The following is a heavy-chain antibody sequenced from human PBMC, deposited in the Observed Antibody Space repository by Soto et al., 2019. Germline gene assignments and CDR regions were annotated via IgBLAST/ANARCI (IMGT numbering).Heavy chain of an antibody. CDR3: ASRPYYDYVWGSKYYFDY. D-gene: IGHD3-16*01. Sequence: SVKVSCKASGGTFGSYAISWVRQAPGQGLEWMGGIIPIFGTANYAQKFQGRVTITADESTSTAYMELSSLRSEDTAVYYCASRPYYDYVWGSKYYFDYWGQGTLVTVSS. V-gene: IGHV1-69*13. J-gene: IGHJ4*02. CDR2: IIPIFGTA. CDR1: GGTFGSYA.